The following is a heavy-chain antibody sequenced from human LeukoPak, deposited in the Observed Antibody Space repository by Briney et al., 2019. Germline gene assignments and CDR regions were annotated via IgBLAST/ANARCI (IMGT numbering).Heavy chain of an antibody. CDR3: AKDLRAYNSSWYGSFDY. V-gene: IGHV3-23*01. Sequence: GGSLRLSCTASGFTFNRDWTAWVRQAPGKGLEWVSAISGSGGSTYYADSVKGRFTISRDNSKNTLYLQMNSLRAEDTAVYYCAKDLRAYNSSWYGSFDYWGQGTLVTVSS. CDR2: ISGSGGST. J-gene: IGHJ4*02. CDR1: GFTFNRDW. D-gene: IGHD6-13*01.